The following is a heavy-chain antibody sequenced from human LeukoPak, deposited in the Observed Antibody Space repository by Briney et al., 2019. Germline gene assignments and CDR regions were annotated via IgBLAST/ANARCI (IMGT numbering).Heavy chain of an antibody. J-gene: IGHJ4*02. Sequence: SGGSLRLSCAASGFTFSSYAMSWVRQAPGKGLEWVSAISGSGGSTYYADSVTGRFTISRDNSKNTLYLQMNSLRAEDTAVYYCAKEIAQWLGYFDYWGEGTLVTVSS. V-gene: IGHV3-23*01. D-gene: IGHD6-19*01. CDR2: ISGSGGST. CDR3: AKEIAQWLGYFDY. CDR1: GFTFSSYA.